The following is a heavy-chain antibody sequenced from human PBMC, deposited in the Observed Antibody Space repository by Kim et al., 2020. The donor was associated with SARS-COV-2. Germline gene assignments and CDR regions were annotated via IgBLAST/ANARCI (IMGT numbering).Heavy chain of an antibody. J-gene: IGHJ5*01. CDR2: ITASGDGA. D-gene: IGHD6-13*01. CDR3: AKAATTAPGASDS. CDR1: GFTFSSSA. Sequence: GGSLRLSCAASGFTFSSSAMRWVRQSPGRGLEWVSTITASGDGASYAGSIQGRFTISRDNSKNTLYLQMNSLRLDDTALYYCAKAATTAPGASDSWGHGTLVTVSS. V-gene: IGHV3-23*01.